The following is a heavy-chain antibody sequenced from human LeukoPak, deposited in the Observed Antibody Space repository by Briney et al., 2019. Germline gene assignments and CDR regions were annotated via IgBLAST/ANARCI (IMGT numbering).Heavy chain of an antibody. D-gene: IGHD4-23*01. CDR2: IGGGGCCA. J-gene: IGHJ6*02. Sequence: GGSLRLSCAASGFTFSSYAMTWVRQALGKGLEWLSAIGGGGCCASYPDSVKGRFTISRDNSKNALYLQMNSLRVEDTAVYYCAKRVTTVEPSVVDVWGQGTAVTVSS. V-gene: IGHV3-23*01. CDR3: AKRVTTVEPSVVDV. CDR1: GFTFSSYA.